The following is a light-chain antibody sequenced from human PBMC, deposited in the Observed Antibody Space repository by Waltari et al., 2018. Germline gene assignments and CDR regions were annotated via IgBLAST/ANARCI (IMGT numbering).Light chain of an antibody. CDR1: KLGDKY. Sequence: SYELTQPPSVSVSPGQTASIPCSGDKLGDKYASWYQQKPGQPPVLVIYQDSKRPSGIPDRFSGSKSANTATLSISGTQAMDEADYYCQAWDSSTAYVFGTGTKVTVL. CDR3: QAWDSSTAYV. J-gene: IGLJ1*01. CDR2: QDS. V-gene: IGLV3-1*01.